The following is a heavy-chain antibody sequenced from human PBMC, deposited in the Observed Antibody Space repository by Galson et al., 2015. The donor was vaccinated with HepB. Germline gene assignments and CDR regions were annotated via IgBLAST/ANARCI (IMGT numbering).Heavy chain of an antibody. D-gene: IGHD3-10*01. CDR3: ARERRSGGHPGITLVRGNNGFGP. CDR2: INAGNGNT. V-gene: IGHV1-3*01. J-gene: IGHJ5*02. CDR1: GYTFTSYA. Sequence: SVKVSCKASGYTFTSYAMHWVRQAPGQRLEWMGWINAGNGNTKYSQKFQGRVTITRDTSASTAYMELSSLRSEDTAVYYCARERRSGGHPGITLVRGNNGFGPWGQGTLVTVSS.